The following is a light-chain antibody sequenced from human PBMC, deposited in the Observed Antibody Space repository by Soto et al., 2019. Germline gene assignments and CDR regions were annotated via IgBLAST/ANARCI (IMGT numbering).Light chain of an antibody. CDR1: QNVTTW. CDR2: DVS. J-gene: IGKJ1*01. Sequence: DIQMTQSPSTLSASVGDRVTITCRASQNVTTWLAWYQHKPGKAPKLLLYDVSNLESGVPSRFSGSGSGTEVTFTIRSLQAYDFANYFCQQYDSYRTFGQGTKVDIK. CDR3: QQYDSYRT. V-gene: IGKV1-5*01.